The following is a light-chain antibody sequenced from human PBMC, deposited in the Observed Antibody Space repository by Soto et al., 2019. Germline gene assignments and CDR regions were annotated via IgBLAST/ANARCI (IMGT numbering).Light chain of an antibody. Sequence: QSVLTQPPSVSGAPGQRVTISCTGSSSNIGAGYDVHWYQQLPVKAPKLLIYGNSNRPSGVPDRFSGSKSGTSASLAITGLQAEDEADYYCQSYDSSLIRAYVFGNGTKVTV. J-gene: IGLJ1*01. CDR2: GNS. CDR1: SSNIGAGYD. CDR3: QSYDSSLIRAYV. V-gene: IGLV1-40*01.